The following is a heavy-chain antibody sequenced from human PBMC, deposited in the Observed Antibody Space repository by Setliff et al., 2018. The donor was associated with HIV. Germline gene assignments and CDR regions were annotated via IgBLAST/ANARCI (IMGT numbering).Heavy chain of an antibody. CDR2: INPSGGST. J-gene: IGHJ4*02. D-gene: IGHD3-9*01. CDR3: ATLRPYDILTGSPFDY. CDR1: GYSFTDYY. V-gene: IGHV1-46*01. Sequence: ASVKVSCKASGYSFTDYYIHWVRQAPGQGLEWMGIINPSGGSTSYAQKFQGRVTMTRDTSTSTVYMELSSLRSDDTAVYYCATLRPYDILTGSPFDYWGQGTLVTVSS.